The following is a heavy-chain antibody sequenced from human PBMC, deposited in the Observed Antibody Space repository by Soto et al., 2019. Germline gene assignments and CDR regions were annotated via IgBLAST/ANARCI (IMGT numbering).Heavy chain of an antibody. CDR3: ARLNYGSESYNWFDP. V-gene: IGHV4-30-2*01. CDR2: IYHSGST. D-gene: IGHD3-10*01. CDR1: GGSISSGGYS. Sequence: ASETLSLTCAVSGGSISSGGYSWSWIRQPPGKGLEWIGYIYHSGSTYYNPSLKSRVTISVDRSKNQFSLKLSSVTAVDTAVYYCARLNYGSESYNWFDPWGQGTLVTVSS. J-gene: IGHJ5*02.